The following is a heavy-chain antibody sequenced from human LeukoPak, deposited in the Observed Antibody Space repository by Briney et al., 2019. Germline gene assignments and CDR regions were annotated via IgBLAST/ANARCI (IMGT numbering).Heavy chain of an antibody. CDR2: ISHNGDRI. J-gene: IGHJ5*02. D-gene: IGHD6-13*01. Sequence: GGSLRLSCAASGFTFSSYAMSWVRQAPGKRLEWVSGISHNGDRIYYADSVKGQFTISRDNSKNTLYLQMNSLKPEDTALYYCTKDSVAAAGTAWFDPWGQGTLVTVSS. CDR3: TKDSVAAAGTAWFDP. CDR1: GFTFSSYA. V-gene: IGHV3-23*01.